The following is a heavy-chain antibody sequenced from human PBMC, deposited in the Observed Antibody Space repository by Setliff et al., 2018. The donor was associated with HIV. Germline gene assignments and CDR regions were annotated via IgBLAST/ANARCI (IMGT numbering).Heavy chain of an antibody. Sequence: PSETLSLTCTVSGGSISSYYWSWIRQPPGKGLEWIGYIDNSGSTNYNPSLKSRVTISVDTSKNQISLKLSSVTAADTAMYYCARRGYSYVERVYYYYMDVWGEGTTVTVSS. CDR1: GGSISSYY. D-gene: IGHD5-18*01. CDR2: IDNSGST. CDR3: ARRGYSYVERVYYYYMDV. V-gene: IGHV4-4*09. J-gene: IGHJ6*03.